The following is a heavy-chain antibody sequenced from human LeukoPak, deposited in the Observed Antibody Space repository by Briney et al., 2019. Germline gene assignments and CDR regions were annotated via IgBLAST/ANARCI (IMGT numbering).Heavy chain of an antibody. V-gene: IGHV3-7*01. CDR3: ARDEGGAYIYF. CDR1: GFTFSNYF. J-gene: IGHJ4*02. CDR2: IKQDGSEK. Sequence: GGSLRLSCAASGFTFSNYFISWVRQAPGKGLEWVANIKQDGSEKYYVDSVKGRFTISRGNAKNSLYLQMNSLRVEDTAVYYCARDEGGAYIYFWGQGALVTVSS. D-gene: IGHD1-26*01.